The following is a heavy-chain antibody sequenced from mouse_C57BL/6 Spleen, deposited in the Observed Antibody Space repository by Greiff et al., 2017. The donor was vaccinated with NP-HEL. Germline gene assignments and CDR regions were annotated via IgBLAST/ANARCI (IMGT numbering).Heavy chain of an antibody. CDR2: ISNLAYSI. D-gene: IGHD3-1*01. V-gene: IGHV5-15*01. J-gene: IGHJ4*01. Sequence: EVQLVESGGGLVQPGGSLKLSCAASGFTFSDYGMAWVRQAPRKGPEWVAFISNLAYSIYYADTVTGRFTISRENAKNTLYLEMSSLRSEDTAMYYCARRGLSAPMDYRGQGTSVTVSS. CDR1: GFTFSDYG. CDR3: ARRGLSAPMDY.